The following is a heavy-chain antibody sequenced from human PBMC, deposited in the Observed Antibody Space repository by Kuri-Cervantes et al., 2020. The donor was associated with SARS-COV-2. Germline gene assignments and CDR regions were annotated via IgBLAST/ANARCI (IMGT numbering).Heavy chain of an antibody. V-gene: IGHV3-21*01. Sequence: GESLKISCAASGFTFSSYSMNWVRQAPGKGLEWVSSISSSSSYIYYADSVKGRFTISRDNAENSLYLQMNSLRAEDTAVYYCAGGETGLGNDYWGQGTLVTVSS. CDR1: GFTFSSYS. J-gene: IGHJ4*02. CDR2: ISSSSSYI. D-gene: IGHD1-1*01. CDR3: AGGETGLGNDY.